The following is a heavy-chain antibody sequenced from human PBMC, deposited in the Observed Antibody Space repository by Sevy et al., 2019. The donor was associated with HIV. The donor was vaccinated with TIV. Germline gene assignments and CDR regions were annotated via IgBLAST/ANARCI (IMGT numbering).Heavy chain of an antibody. V-gene: IGHV3-21*01. Sequence: GGSLRLSCAASGFTFGTYTMNWVRQAPGKGLEWLSSIGRTGSDMYYGDSLRGRFTISRDNARDSVFLQMNSLRVEDTGVYYCVGGNDREYRGRGTLVTVSS. CDR3: VGGNDREY. CDR1: GFTFGTYT. CDR2: IGRTGSDM. D-gene: IGHD3-22*01. J-gene: IGHJ4*02.